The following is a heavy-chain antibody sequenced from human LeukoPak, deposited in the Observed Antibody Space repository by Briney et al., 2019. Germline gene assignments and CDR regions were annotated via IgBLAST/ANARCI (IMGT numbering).Heavy chain of an antibody. V-gene: IGHV1-8*02. D-gene: IGHD2-15*01. CDR1: GYTFTSYA. CDR3: ARGPSAYCSGGSCYSGSAWFDP. J-gene: IGHJ5*02. Sequence: GASVKVSCKASGYTFTSYAMNWVRQAPGQGLEWMGWMNPNSGNTGYAQKFQGRVTMTRNTSISTAYMELSSLRSEDTAVYYCARGPSAYCSGGSCYSGSAWFDPWGQGTLVTVSS. CDR2: MNPNSGNT.